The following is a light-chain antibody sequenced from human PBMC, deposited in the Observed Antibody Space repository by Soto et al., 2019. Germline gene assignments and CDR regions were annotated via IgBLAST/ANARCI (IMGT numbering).Light chain of an antibody. CDR2: AAS. J-gene: IGKJ4*01. V-gene: IGKV1-12*01. CDR3: QQTNSFPLT. CDR1: QGVSTY. Sequence: DIQMTQSPSSVSASVGDRVTITCRASQGVSTYLVWYQQKPGKAPRLLIYAASSLQSGVPSRFSGSGSGTDFTLTISSLQPEDFGTYYCQQTNSFPLTFGGGTKVEIK.